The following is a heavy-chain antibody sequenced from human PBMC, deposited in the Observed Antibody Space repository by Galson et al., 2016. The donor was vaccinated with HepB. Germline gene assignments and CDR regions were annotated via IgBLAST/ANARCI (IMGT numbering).Heavy chain of an antibody. V-gene: IGHV3-48*02. CDR2: INDRSRSI. D-gene: IGHD2-15*01. CDR1: GFIFGHHS. Sequence: SLRLSCAASGFIFGHHSMNWVRQAPGKGPEWVSYINDRSRSIFYADSVKGRFTISRDNAKNTLYLQLAGLRDEDTAVYYCVRENEYCTRGRCGSYFDYWGQGTLVTVSS. J-gene: IGHJ4*02. CDR3: VRENEYCTRGRCGSYFDY.